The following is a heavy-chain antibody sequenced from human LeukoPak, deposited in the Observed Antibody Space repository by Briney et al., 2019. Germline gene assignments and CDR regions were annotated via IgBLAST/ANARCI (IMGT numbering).Heavy chain of an antibody. V-gene: IGHV5-51*01. J-gene: IGHJ3*02. Sequence: GESLKISCKGSGYSFTSYWIGWVRQMPGKGLEWMGIIYPGDSDTRYSPSFQGQVTISADKSISTAYLQWSSLKASDTAMYYCASICSSTSCTHAFDIWGQGTMVTVSS. CDR1: GYSFTSYW. CDR2: IYPGDSDT. D-gene: IGHD2-2*01. CDR3: ASICSSTSCTHAFDI.